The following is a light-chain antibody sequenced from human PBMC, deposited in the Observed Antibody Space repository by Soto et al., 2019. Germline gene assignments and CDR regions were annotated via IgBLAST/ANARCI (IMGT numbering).Light chain of an antibody. Sequence: EIVLTQSPGTLSLSPGERATLSCRASQSVCSSYLAWYQKKPGQAPRLLIYCASSSTIGIPDRFSGSGSGPDFTLTISRLEPEDFAVYYCTQYGSSPPIAFGKGTRLEIK. V-gene: IGKV3-20*01. CDR1: QSVCSSY. J-gene: IGKJ5*01. CDR3: TQYGSSPPIA. CDR2: CAS.